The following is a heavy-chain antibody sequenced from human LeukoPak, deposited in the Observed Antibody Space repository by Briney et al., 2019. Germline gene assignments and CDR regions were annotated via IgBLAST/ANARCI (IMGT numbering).Heavy chain of an antibody. CDR1: GFTFSSYW. D-gene: IGHD6-19*01. Sequence: LPGGSLRLSCAASGFTFSSYWMSWVRQAPGKGLEWVANIMQDGSEKYYVDSVKGRFTISRDNAKNSLYLQMNSLRAEDTAVYYCARSGNIAVAGIDYWGQGTLVTVSS. J-gene: IGHJ4*02. CDR3: ARSGNIAVAGIDY. CDR2: IMQDGSEK. V-gene: IGHV3-7*01.